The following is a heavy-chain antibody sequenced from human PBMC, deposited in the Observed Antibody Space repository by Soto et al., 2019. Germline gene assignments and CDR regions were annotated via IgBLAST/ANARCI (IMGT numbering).Heavy chain of an antibody. CDR1: GYTFTDYY. Sequence: QVQLVQSGAEVKKPGASVSVSCKASGYTFTDYYIYGVRQAPGQGLEWMGRINPNSGATDHAQKFQGRVTMTRHTSISTAYMALSSLRSDDTAVYYGARHYDPPHWGQGTLVTGSS. J-gene: IGHJ4*02. V-gene: IGHV1-2*06. CDR3: ARHYDPPH. CDR2: INPNSGAT. D-gene: IGHD3-22*01.